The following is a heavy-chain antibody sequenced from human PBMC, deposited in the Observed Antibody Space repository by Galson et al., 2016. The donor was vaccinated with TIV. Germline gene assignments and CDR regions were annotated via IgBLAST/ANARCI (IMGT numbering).Heavy chain of an antibody. J-gene: IGHJ4*02. Sequence: LEWIGEINHTGTTNYNPSLKRRVTMSVDTSKNQISLKLRSVSAADTAVYYCARIPTIWKSYIYIGSHWGQGTLVTVSS. D-gene: IGHD3-10*01. V-gene: IGHV4-34*01. CDR2: INHTGTT. CDR3: ARIPTIWKSYIYIGSH.